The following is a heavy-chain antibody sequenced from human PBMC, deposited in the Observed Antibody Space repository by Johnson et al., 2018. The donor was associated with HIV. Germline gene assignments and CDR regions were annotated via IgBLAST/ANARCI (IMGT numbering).Heavy chain of an antibody. D-gene: IGHD2-21*02. J-gene: IGHJ3*01. Sequence: VQLVESGGGLVQPGGSLRLSCAASGFIISSYWMRWVRQAPGRGLEWVANIKQEGSEKYYVDSLKGRFTISRDNAKNSLYLQINSLRAEDTAVYYCARGGGDTSPWRAFDVWGRGTMVTVSS. CDR2: IKQEGSEK. CDR1: GFIISSYW. V-gene: IGHV3-7*05. CDR3: ARGGGDTSPWRAFDV.